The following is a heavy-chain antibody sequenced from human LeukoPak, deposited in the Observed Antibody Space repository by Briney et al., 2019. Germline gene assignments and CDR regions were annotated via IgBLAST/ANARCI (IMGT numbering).Heavy chain of an antibody. CDR3: ARESSGWHLVSLDSAYNWFDP. CDR1: GFTFSSYS. D-gene: IGHD6-19*01. V-gene: IGHV3-48*01. CDR2: ISSSSSTI. Sequence: PGGSLRLSCAASGFTFSSYSMNWVRQAPGKGLEWVSYISSSSSTIYYADSVKGRFTISRDNAKNSLYLQMNSLRAEDTAVYYCARESSGWHLVSLDSAYNWFDPWGQGTLVTVSS. J-gene: IGHJ5*02.